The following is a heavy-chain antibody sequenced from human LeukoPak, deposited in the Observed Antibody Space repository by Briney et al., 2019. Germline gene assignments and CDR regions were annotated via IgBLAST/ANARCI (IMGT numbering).Heavy chain of an antibody. Sequence: PSETLSLTCTVSGGSISSYYWSWIRQPPGKGLEWIGYIYYSGSTNYNPSLKSRVTISVDTSKNQFSLKLSSVSAADTAVYYCARAPSSSWYNPDAFDIWGQGTMVTVSS. CDR3: ARAPSSSWYNPDAFDI. V-gene: IGHV4-59*01. CDR2: IYYSGST. J-gene: IGHJ3*02. D-gene: IGHD6-13*01. CDR1: GGSISSYY.